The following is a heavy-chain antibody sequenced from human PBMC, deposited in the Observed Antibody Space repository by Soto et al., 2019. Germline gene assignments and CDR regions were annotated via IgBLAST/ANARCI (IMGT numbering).Heavy chain of an antibody. CDR2: IYYSGST. CDR3: ATPMALRYCSGGSCYSGFDP. Sequence: SETLSLTCTVSGGSISSSSYYWGWIRQPPGKGLEWIGSIYYSGSTYYNPSPKSRVTISVDTSKNQFSLKLSSVTAADTAVYYCATPMALRYCSGGSCYSGFDPWGQGTLVTVSS. CDR1: GGSISSSSYY. J-gene: IGHJ5*02. D-gene: IGHD2-15*01. V-gene: IGHV4-39*01.